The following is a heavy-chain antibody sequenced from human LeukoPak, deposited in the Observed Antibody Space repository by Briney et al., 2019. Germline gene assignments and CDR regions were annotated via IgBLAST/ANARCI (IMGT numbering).Heavy chain of an antibody. J-gene: IGHJ4*02. D-gene: IGHD2-15*01. V-gene: IGHV4-39*07. CDR1: GDSIRSRSNY. CDR3: ARVSSGGYPSFDY. Sequence: SETLSLTCTVSGDSIRSRSNYWGWIRQPPGRGLEWIGSIYFSGSIYYNPSLESRLTISVETSKNQFSLNLSSVTAADTAVYYCARVSSGGYPSFDYWGQGTLVAVSS. CDR2: IYFSGSI.